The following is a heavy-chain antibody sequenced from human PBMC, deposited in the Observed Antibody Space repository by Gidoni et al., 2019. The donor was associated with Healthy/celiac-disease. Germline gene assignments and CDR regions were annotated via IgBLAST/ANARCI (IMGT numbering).Heavy chain of an antibody. V-gene: IGHV3-11*01. CDR1: AFTFSDYY. CDR2: SSSSGRTI. CDR3: ARETRKSQVVLGY. J-gene: IGHJ4*02. D-gene: IGHD2-2*01. Sequence: QVQLVESAGGLVQPGRYLRLSCAASAFTFSDYYMSWLRQAPGKGLECVSYSSSSGRTIYYAGSVKGRLTISRDNAKNSLYLQMNSLRAEDTAVYYCARETRKSQVVLGYWDQGTLVTVSS.